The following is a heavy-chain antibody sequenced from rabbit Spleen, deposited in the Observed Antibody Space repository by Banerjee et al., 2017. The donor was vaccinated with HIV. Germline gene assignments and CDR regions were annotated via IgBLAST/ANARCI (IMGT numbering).Heavy chain of an antibody. Sequence: QSLEESGGGLVQPEGSLTLTCTASGFSFSSNHYMCWVRQAPGKGLEWIACIEGGSSAFSYFASWAKGRFTISKTSSTTVTLQMTSLTAADTATYFCARSTYGYDDYGDLYYAAMDLWGPGTLVTVS. CDR3: ARSTYGYDDYGDLYYAAMDL. D-gene: IGHD2-1*01. CDR2: IEGGSSAFS. V-gene: IGHV1S40*01. CDR1: GFSFSSNHY. J-gene: IGHJ6*01.